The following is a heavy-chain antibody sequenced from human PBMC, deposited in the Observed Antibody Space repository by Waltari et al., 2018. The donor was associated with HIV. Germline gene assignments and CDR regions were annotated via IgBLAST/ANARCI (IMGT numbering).Heavy chain of an antibody. J-gene: IGHJ4*02. Sequence: QVPLLESGGGVVQPGRSLRLSCEFSGFTFSDYGFLWVRQAPGRGLEWVALISYDGRNKYYAESVKGRFTLSRDNAKNTLFLQMNSLRAEDTAVYYCAKEDFEYGSSSHLGYWGQGTLVTVSS. V-gene: IGHV3-30*18. CDR2: ISYDGRNK. D-gene: IGHD6-6*01. CDR3: AKEDFEYGSSSHLGY. CDR1: GFTFSDYG.